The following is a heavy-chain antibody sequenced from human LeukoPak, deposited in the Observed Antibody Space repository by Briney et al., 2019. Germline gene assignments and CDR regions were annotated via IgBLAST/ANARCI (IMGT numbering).Heavy chain of an antibody. V-gene: IGHV4-59*01. CDR1: GGSISSYY. J-gene: IGHJ3*02. D-gene: IGHD2-8*01. Sequence: SETLSLTCTVSGGSISSYYWSWIRQPPGKGLEWIGYIYYSGSTNYNPSLKSRVTISVDTSKNQFSLKLSSVTAADTAVYYCARVNCTNGGCHPGAFDIWGQGTMVTVSS. CDR2: IYYSGST. CDR3: ARVNCTNGGCHPGAFDI.